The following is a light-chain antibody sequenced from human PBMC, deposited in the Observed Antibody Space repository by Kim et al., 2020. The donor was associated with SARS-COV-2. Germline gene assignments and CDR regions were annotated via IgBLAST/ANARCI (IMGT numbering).Light chain of an antibody. CDR1: QGSRY. CDR3: QRADDYPYI. V-gene: IGKV1-9*01. CDR2: SAS. J-gene: IGKJ2*01. Sequence: SASVGDRVTITCRASQGSRYLHWYQQKPGKAPQLLIYSASILQSGVPSRFSGTGSATEFTLTINGLETEDFATYFCQRADDYPYIFGQGTKLEI.